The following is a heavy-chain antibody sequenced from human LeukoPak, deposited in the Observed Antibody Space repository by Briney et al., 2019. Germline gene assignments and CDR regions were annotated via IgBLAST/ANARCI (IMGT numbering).Heavy chain of an antibody. J-gene: IGHJ4*02. CDR3: TRPGGIVAMVT. D-gene: IGHD5-12*01. Sequence: GGSLKLSCAASGFTFSGSAMHWVRQASGKGLEWVGRIRSKANSYATAYAASVKGRFTISRDDSKNTAYLQMNSLKTEDTAVYYCTRPGGIVAMVTWGQGTLVTVSS. CDR2: IRSKANSYAT. CDR1: GFTFSGSA. V-gene: IGHV3-73*01.